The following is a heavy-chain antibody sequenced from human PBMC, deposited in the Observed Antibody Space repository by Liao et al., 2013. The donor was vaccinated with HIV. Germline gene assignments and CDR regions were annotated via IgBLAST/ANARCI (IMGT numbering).Heavy chain of an antibody. CDR3: ARDRSGYDSDEYYFYYYMDV. CDR1: GDLIRRDNYY. CDR2: IYTGMSTTGTT. V-gene: IGHV4-61*02. J-gene: IGHJ6*03. Sequence: QVRLQESGPGLVKPSQTLSLTCTVSGDLIRRDNYYWTWIRQPAGKGLEWIGHIYTGMSTTGTTNYNPSLKSRVTVSVDTSKNQFSLKLSSVTAADTAVYYCARDRSGYDSDEYYFYYYMDVWAKGTTVTVSS. D-gene: IGHD5-12*01.